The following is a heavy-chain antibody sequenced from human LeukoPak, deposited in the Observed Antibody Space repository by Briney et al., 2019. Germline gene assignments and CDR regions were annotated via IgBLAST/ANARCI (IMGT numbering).Heavy chain of an antibody. V-gene: IGHV1-69*05. J-gene: IGHJ4*02. CDR2: IIPIFGTA. D-gene: IGHD2-8*02. CDR3: ANYRWD. Sequence: ASVKVSCKASGGTFSSYAISWVRQAPGQGLEWMGGIIPIFGTANYAQKFQGRVTITTDESTSTAYMELSRLRSDDTAVYYCANYRWDWGQGTLVTVSS. CDR1: GGTFSSYA.